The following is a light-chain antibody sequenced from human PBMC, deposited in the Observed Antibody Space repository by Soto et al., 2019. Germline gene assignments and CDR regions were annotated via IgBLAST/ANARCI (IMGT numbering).Light chain of an antibody. CDR1: HDISNC. V-gene: IGKV1-33*01. Sequence: DIQMTQSPSSLSASVGDRVTITCQASHDISNCLNWYQQKPGKAPKLLIYDAFNSETGVPSRFSGSGSGTDFTFTIISLQPEDIATYYCQQYENLPLTFGPGTKVDIK. CDR3: QQYENLPLT. J-gene: IGKJ3*01. CDR2: DAF.